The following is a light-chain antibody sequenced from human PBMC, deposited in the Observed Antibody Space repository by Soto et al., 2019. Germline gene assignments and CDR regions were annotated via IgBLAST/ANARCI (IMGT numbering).Light chain of an antibody. J-gene: IGLJ2*01. CDR1: SSDVGGYNY. V-gene: IGLV2-14*01. CDR3: SSYTSSSTLG. Sequence: QSALTQPASVSGSPGQSITISCTGTSSDVGGYNYVSWYQQHPGKAPKLMIYDVSNRPSGVSNRFSGSKSGNTASLTISGLQAEDEADYYCSSYTSSSTLGFGGGTKLTAL. CDR2: DVS.